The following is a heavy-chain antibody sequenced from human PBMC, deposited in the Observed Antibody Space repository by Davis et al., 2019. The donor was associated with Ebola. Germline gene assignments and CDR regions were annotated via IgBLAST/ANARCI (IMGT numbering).Heavy chain of an antibody. V-gene: IGHV3-23*01. J-gene: IGHJ4*02. CDR3: LGDPNWAFGY. CDR2: ISDRSEHT. D-gene: IGHD3-16*01. Sequence: PGGSLRLSCAASGFTFSSYTLNWVRQAPGKGLEWVSTISDRSEHTHYADSVRGRFSLSRDNSKNTLHMEMNSLTVEDTAVYYCLGDPNWAFGYWGQGTLVTVSS. CDR1: GFTFSSYT.